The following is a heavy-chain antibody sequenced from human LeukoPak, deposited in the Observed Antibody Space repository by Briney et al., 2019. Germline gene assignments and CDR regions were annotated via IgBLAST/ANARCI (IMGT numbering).Heavy chain of an antibody. J-gene: IGHJ4*02. V-gene: IGHV4-59*08. CDR1: GGSISSYY. CDR3: ARHLTIASGAFDY. Sequence: SETLSLTCTVSGGSISSYYWSWIRQPPGKGLEWIGYMYYSGSTNYNPSLKSRVSISVDTSKNQFSLWLNSVTDADTGVYYCARHLTIASGAFDYWGQGTLVTVSS. CDR2: MYYSGST. D-gene: IGHD2-15*01.